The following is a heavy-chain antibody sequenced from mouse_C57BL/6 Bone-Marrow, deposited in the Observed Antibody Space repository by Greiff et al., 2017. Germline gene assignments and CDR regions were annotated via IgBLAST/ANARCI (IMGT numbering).Heavy chain of an antibody. V-gene: IGHV1-81*01. D-gene: IGHD1-1*01. CDR2: IYPRSGNT. CDR3: TGSPLLLRY. CDR1: GYTFTSYG. J-gene: IGHJ2*01. Sequence: QVQLQQSGAELARPGASVKLSCKASGYTFTSYGISWVKQSTGQGLEWIGEIYPRSGNTYYNEKFKGKATLTADKSSSTAYMDLRRLTSEESAVYFCTGSPLLLRYWGQGTTLTVSS.